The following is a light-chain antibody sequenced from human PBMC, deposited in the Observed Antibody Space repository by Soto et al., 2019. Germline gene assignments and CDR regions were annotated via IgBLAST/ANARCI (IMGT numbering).Light chain of an antibody. CDR1: QSVSSY. Sequence: EIVLTQSPATLSLSPGERATLSCRASQSVSSYLAWYQQKVGQAPRLLIYDASNRATDIPVRFSGSGSGTDFTLTISSLEPEDFAVYYCQQRSNWAYTFGQGTKLEIK. CDR3: QQRSNWAYT. V-gene: IGKV3-11*01. J-gene: IGKJ2*01. CDR2: DAS.